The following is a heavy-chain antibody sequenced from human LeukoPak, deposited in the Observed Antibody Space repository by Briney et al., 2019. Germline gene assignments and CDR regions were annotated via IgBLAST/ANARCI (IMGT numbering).Heavy chain of an antibody. D-gene: IGHD5-18*01. Sequence: SETLSLTCTVSGGSLSSYYWSWIRQPAGKGLEWIGRIYTSGSTNYNPSLKSRVTISVDTSKNQFSLKLSSVTAADTAVYYCARGGYSYGYMLYYYYMDVWGKGTTVTV. CDR3: ARGGYSYGYMLYYYYMDV. CDR1: GGSLSSYY. CDR2: IYTSGST. V-gene: IGHV4-4*07. J-gene: IGHJ6*03.